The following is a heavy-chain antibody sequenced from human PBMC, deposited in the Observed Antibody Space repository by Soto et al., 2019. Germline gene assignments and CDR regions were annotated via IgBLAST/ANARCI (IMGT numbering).Heavy chain of an antibody. CDR3: ARDPRITRAFDI. V-gene: IGHV4-59*01. CDR1: GGSISSYY. Sequence: PSETLSLTCTVSGGSISSYYWSWIRQPPGKGLEWIADIYYSGSTNYSPSLTSRVTISVDTSKNKFSLNLSSVTAADTAVYFCARDPRITRAFDIWGQGTMVTVSS. D-gene: IGHD3-10*01. CDR2: IYYSGST. J-gene: IGHJ3*02.